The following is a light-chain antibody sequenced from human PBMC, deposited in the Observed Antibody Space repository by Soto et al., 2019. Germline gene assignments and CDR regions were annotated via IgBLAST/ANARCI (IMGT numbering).Light chain of an antibody. CDR2: ESN. V-gene: IGLV2-11*01. J-gene: IGLJ2*01. CDR1: SSDVGGYNY. Sequence: QSALTQPRSVSGSPGQSVTISCTGTSSDVGGYNYVSWYQQHPDKAPKFIIYESNKRPSGVPDRFSGSRSGNTASLTISGRQPEDEADYYGCAYAGSDTGVFGGGTKRTVL. CDR3: CAYAGSDTGV.